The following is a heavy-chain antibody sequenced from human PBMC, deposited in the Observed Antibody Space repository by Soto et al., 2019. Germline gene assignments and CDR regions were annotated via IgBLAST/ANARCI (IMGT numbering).Heavy chain of an antibody. J-gene: IGHJ2*01. V-gene: IGHV4-31*03. Sequence: QVQLQESGPGLVKPSQTLSLTCTVSGGSISSGGYYWSWIRQHPVKGLEWIGYIYYSGSTYYNPSLKSRVTISVDTSKNQFSLKLSSVTAADTAVYYCARADCGGDCYVYWYFDLWGRGTLVTVSS. CDR2: IYYSGST. D-gene: IGHD2-21*02. CDR1: GGSISSGGYY. CDR3: ARADCGGDCYVYWYFDL.